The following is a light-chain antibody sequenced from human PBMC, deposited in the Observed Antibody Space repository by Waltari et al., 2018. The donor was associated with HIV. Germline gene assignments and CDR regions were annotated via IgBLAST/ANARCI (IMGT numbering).Light chain of an antibody. CDR1: QFISRY. CDR2: AAS. Sequence: DIQMTQSPSSLSASAGATVTITCRASQFISRYLSWYQQTPGNAPKLLIYAASSLQSGVPSRFSGSGSGTDFTLTISGLQSEDFATYYCQQSYTNPYTFGLGTQVDIK. J-gene: IGKJ2*01. CDR3: QQSYTNPYT. V-gene: IGKV1-39*01.